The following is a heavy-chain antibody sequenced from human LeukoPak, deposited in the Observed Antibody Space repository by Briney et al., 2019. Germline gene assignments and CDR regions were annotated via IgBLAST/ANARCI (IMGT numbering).Heavy chain of an antibody. D-gene: IGHD1-26*01. CDR1: GGSFSGYY. V-gene: IGHV4-34*01. Sequence: SETLSLTCAVYGGSFSGYYWSWIRQPPGKGLEWIGEINHSGSTNYNPSLKSRVTISVDTSKNQFSLKLSSVTAADTAVYYCARRAQQIRPVRVGIVGATSHFDYWGQGTLVTVSS. J-gene: IGHJ4*02. CDR3: ARRAQQIRPVRVGIVGATSHFDY. CDR2: INHSGST.